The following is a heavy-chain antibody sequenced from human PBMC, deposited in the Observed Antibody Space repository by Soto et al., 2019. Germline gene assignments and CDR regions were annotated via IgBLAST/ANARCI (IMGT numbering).Heavy chain of an antibody. V-gene: IGHV4-34*01. J-gene: IGHJ4*02. D-gene: IGHD3-16*02. Sequence: QVQLQQWGAGLLKPSETLSLTCAVYGGSFSGYYWSWIRQPPGKGLEWIGEINHSGSTNYNPSLKSRGTISVDTSKNQFSLKLSSVTAADTAVYYCARGDYDYVWGSYRFRPFDYWGQGTLVTVSS. CDR1: GGSFSGYY. CDR2: INHSGST. CDR3: ARGDYDYVWGSYRFRPFDY.